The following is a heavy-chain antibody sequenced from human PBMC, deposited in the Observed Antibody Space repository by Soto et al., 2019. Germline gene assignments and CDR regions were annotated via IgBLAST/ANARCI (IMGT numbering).Heavy chain of an antibody. Sequence: QITLKESGPTLVKPTQTLTLTCSCSGFSISADGVGVGWIRQPPGKALAWLAILYWDDDKRYSPSLNSRLTITKDTSRNQVVLTMTNVDPVDTATYFCAHSRRRESCGGGNCYHFDSWGQGTLVTVSS. CDR1: GFSISADGVG. CDR3: AHSRRRESCGGGNCYHFDS. J-gene: IGHJ4*02. CDR2: LYWDDDK. V-gene: IGHV2-5*02. D-gene: IGHD2-15*01.